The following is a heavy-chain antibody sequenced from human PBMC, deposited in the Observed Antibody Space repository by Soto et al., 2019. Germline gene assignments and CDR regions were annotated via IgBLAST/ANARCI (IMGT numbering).Heavy chain of an antibody. D-gene: IGHD6-19*01. CDR2: INAYNGNT. CDR3: ARDPVAGTFFDY. CDR1: GCTFTNYG. Sequence: ASVKVSCKASGCTFTNYGISWVRQAPGQGLEWMGWINAYNGNTNYAQKLQGRVTMTTDTSTSTAYMELRSLRSDDTAVYYCARDPVAGTFFDYWGQGTLVTVSS. V-gene: IGHV1-18*01. J-gene: IGHJ4*02.